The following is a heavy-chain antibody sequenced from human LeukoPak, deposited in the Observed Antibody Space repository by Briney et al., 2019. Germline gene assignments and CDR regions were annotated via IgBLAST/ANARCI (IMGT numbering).Heavy chain of an antibody. CDR2: ISSSSSYI. J-gene: IGHJ3*02. CDR1: GFTFSSYS. D-gene: IGHD5-12*01. Sequence: GGSLRLSCAASGFTFSSYSMNWVRQAPGKGLEWVSSISSSSSYIYYADSVKGRFTISRDNAKNSLYLQMNSPRAEDTAVYYCARLSGYEKGYVFDIWGQGTMVTVSS. CDR3: ARLSGYEKGYVFDI. V-gene: IGHV3-21*01.